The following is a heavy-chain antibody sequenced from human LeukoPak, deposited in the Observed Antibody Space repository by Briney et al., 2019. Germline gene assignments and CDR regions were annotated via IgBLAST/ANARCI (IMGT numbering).Heavy chain of an antibody. CDR1: GFTFSSYA. J-gene: IGHJ4*02. Sequence: GGSLRLSCAASGFTFSSYAMSWVRQAPGKGLEWASAISGSGGSTYYADSVKGRFTISRDNSKNTLYLQMNSLRAEDTAVYYCAKGKGMLPRGYWGQGTLVTVSS. V-gene: IGHV3-23*01. D-gene: IGHD3-16*01. CDR3: AKGKGMLPRGY. CDR2: ISGSGGST.